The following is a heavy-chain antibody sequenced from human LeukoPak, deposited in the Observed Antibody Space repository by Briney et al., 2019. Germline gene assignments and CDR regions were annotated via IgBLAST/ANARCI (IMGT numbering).Heavy chain of an antibody. CDR3: ARDPYSGSYGDSYYYYMDV. CDR1: GFTFSSYG. D-gene: IGHD1-26*01. V-gene: IGHV3-30*02. Sequence: PGGSLRLSCAASGFTFSSYGMHWVRQAPGKGLVWVAFIRYDGSNKYYADSVKGRFTISRDNAKNSLYLQMNSLRAEDTAVYYCARDPYSGSYGDSYYYYMDVWGKGTTVTISS. CDR2: IRYDGSNK. J-gene: IGHJ6*03.